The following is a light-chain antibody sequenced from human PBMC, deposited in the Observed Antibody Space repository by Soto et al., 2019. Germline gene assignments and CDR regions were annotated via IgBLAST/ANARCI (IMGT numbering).Light chain of an antibody. CDR1: EDINSR. CDR2: AAF. J-gene: IGKJ5*01. CDR3: QQADSFPIT. Sequence: DIQMTQSPSSVSASVGDRVTISCRASEDINSRLAWYQQKPGNAPKLLIYAAFILQSGVPSRFSGYGSGTDFTLSISSLHPEDFATYYCQQADSFPITFGQGTRLEIK. V-gene: IGKV1-12*01.